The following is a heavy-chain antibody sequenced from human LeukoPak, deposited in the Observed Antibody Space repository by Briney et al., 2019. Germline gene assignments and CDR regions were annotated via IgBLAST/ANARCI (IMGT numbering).Heavy chain of an antibody. CDR3: ARADGDRDGYNFWFDP. D-gene: IGHD5-24*01. J-gene: IGHJ5*02. V-gene: IGHV6-1*01. Sequence: SQILSLTCAISGDSVSRNSAAWNWIRQSPSRGLEWLGRTYYRSKWYNDYAVSVESRITINPDTSKNQFSLQLNSVTPEDTAVYYCARADGDRDGYNFWFDPWGQGTLVTVSS. CDR1: GDSVSRNSAA. CDR2: TYYRSKWYN.